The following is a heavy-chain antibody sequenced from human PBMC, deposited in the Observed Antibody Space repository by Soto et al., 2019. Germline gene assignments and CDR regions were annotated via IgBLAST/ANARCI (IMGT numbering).Heavy chain of an antibody. CDR1: GFIFSRYY. J-gene: IGHJ5*02. CDR2: INPSGVTT. CDR3: ARDNSESNSWWFDP. V-gene: IGHV1-46*01. D-gene: IGHD1-26*01. Sequence: QVQLVQSGTEVKQPGASVKVSCKASGFIFSRYYMHWIRQAPGQGLEWMGIINPSGVTTNYAQKFQGRVTLTRDTSTSTVSMELSSLRSEDAAVYYCARDNSESNSWWFDPWGQGTLVTVSS.